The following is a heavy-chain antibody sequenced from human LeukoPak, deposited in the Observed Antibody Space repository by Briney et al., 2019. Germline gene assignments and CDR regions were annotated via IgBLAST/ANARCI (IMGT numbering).Heavy chain of an antibody. CDR1: GFTFSSYG. J-gene: IGHJ6*02. CDR3: AREGPHYYYGMDV. CDR2: ISYDGSNK. Sequence: PGRSLRLSCAASGFTFSSYGMHWVSQAPGKGLEWVAVISYDGSNKYYADSVKGRFTISRDNSKNTLYLQMNSLRAEDTAVYYCAREGPHYYYGMDVWGQGTTVTVSS. V-gene: IGHV3-30*03.